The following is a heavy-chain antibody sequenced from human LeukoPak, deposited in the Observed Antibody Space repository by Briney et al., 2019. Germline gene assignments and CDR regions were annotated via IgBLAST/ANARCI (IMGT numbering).Heavy chain of an antibody. J-gene: IGHJ4*02. V-gene: IGHV3-53*01. Sequence: GGSLKLSCAASGFTVSSYYMTWVRQAPGKGLEWVSVIYTGGGTYFADSVKGRFTISRDNLKNTLYLQMNSLRAEDTVVYYCAKDFFPKTTVYYFDSWGQGTLVTVSS. CDR2: IYTGGGT. D-gene: IGHD4-17*01. CDR3: AKDFFPKTTVYYFDS. CDR1: GFTVSSYY.